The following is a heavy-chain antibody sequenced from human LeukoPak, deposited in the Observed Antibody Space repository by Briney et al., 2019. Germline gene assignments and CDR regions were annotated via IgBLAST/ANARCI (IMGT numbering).Heavy chain of an antibody. J-gene: IGHJ4*02. Sequence: SETLSLTCTVSGGSISSSSYYWGWIRQPPGKGLEWIGSIYYSGSTYYNPSLKSRVTISVDTSKNQFSLKLSSVTAADTAVYYCAKDHLPGIVVADRDYWGQGTLVTVSS. CDR3: AKDHLPGIVVADRDY. D-gene: IGHD6-19*01. CDR2: IYYSGST. V-gene: IGHV4-39*07. CDR1: GGSISSSSYY.